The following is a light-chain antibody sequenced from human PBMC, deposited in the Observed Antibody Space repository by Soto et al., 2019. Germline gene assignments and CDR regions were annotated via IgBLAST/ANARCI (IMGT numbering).Light chain of an antibody. CDR3: QPYYAYPPLI. J-gene: IGKJ4*01. CDR2: GAS. V-gene: IGKV3-15*01. CDR1: RNINRK. Sequence: EIVMTQSPATLSVSPGERATLSCRASRNINRKLAWYQQKPGQAPRLLISGASTRATGIPARFSGSGSGTECTLTISSLQYEDFAVYYCQPYYAYPPLIFGGGTKVEIK.